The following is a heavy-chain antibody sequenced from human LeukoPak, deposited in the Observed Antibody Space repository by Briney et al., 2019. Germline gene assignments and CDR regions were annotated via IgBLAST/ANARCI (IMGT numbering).Heavy chain of an antibody. CDR1: GFTFSSYT. CDR3: ARTSGSHWY. J-gene: IGHJ4*02. CDR2: ISGSGGGI. D-gene: IGHD1-26*01. Sequence: GGPLRLSCAASGFTFSSYTMNWVRQAPGKGLEWVSYISGSGGGIYYADSVRGRFTISRDNAENSLYLQMNSLRAEDTAVYYCARTSGSHWYWGQGTLVTVSS. V-gene: IGHV3-48*04.